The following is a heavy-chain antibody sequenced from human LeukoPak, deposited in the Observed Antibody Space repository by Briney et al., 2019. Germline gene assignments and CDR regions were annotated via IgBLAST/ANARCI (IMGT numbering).Heavy chain of an antibody. CDR3: ARYNDASYFDY. V-gene: IGHV2-5*02. Sequence: SAPTLAEPTQPLTLTCTFSGFSLSSRGGAVGWIRQPPGRALEWLALIFWDDHTRYRPSLRSRVTITKGTSYNQVVLTMTNLDPVDTATYHCARYNDASYFDYWGQGTVVTV. D-gene: IGHD3-10*01. CDR1: GFSLSSRGGA. J-gene: IGHJ4*02. CDR2: IFWDDHT.